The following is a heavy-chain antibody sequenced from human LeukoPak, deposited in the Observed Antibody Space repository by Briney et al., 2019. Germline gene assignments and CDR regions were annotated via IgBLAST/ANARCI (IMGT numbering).Heavy chain of an antibody. CDR3: ARDRAAAAHFVSHRGWFDP. Sequence: ASVKVSCKASGYTFTGYYMHWVRQAPGQGLEWMGRINPNSGGTNYAQKFQGRVTMTRDTSISTAYMELSRLRSDDTAVYYCARDRAAAAHFVSHRGWFDPWGQGTLVTVSS. V-gene: IGHV1-2*06. CDR2: INPNSGGT. J-gene: IGHJ5*02. D-gene: IGHD6-13*01. CDR1: GYTFTGYY.